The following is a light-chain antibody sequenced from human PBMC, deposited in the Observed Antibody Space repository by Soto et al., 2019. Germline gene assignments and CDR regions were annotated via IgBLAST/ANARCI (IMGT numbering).Light chain of an antibody. CDR3: AAWDDTLNGVL. CDR2: SNS. Sequence: QSVLTQPTSASGTPGQRVTISCSGGSSNIGSNSVNWYQQLPGTAPKLLIHSNSQRPSGVPDRFSGSKSGTSASLAISGLQSEDEADYYCAAWDDTLNGVLFGGGTKLTVL. V-gene: IGLV1-44*01. J-gene: IGLJ2*01. CDR1: SSNIGSNS.